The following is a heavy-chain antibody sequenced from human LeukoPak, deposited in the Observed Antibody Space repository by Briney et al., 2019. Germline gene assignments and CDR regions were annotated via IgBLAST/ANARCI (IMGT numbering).Heavy chain of an antibody. V-gene: IGHV4-31*03. D-gene: IGHD3-16*01. Sequence: PSETLSLTCTVSGGSISSGGYYWSWIRQYLGKGLEWIGSIYYSGSTYYNPSLKSRLTISVDTSNNQFPLNLSSVTAADTAVYYCAKVLRGTGNWFDPWGQGTLVTVFS. CDR1: GGSISSGGYY. CDR3: AKVLRGTGNWFDP. J-gene: IGHJ5*02. CDR2: IYYSGST.